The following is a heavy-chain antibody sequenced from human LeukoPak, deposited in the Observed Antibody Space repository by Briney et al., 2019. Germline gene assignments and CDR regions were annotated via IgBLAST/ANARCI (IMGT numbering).Heavy chain of an antibody. Sequence: GGSLRLSCAASGFTFSSYSMNWVRQAPGKGLEWVSYISSSSSTIYHADSVKGRFTISRDNAKNSLYLQMNSLRAEDTAVYYCARDPYLTNIVVVTAVMDVWGKGTTVTVSS. CDR1: GFTFSSYS. CDR3: ARDPYLTNIVVVTAVMDV. V-gene: IGHV3-48*01. D-gene: IGHD2-21*02. CDR2: ISSSSSTI. J-gene: IGHJ6*03.